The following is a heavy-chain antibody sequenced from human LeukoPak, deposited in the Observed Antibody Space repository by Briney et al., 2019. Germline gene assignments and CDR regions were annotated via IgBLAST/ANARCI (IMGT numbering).Heavy chain of an antibody. D-gene: IGHD6-19*01. J-gene: IGHJ4*02. V-gene: IGHV3-23*01. CDR2: ISGPAGSA. CDR1: GFAFSSYA. CDR3: AKGIISSAWTRGFDY. Sequence: PGGSLRLSGAASGFAFSSYAMSWVRQTPGKGLEWVSTISGPAGSAYYADSVKGRFTISRENSTNTLYLQMNSLRVEDTAVYYCAKGIISSAWTRGFDYWGQGTLVTV.